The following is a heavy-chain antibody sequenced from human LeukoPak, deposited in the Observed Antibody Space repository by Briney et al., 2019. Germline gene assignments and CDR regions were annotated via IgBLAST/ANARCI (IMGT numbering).Heavy chain of an antibody. CDR3: ARNSGDF. J-gene: IGHJ4*02. Sequence: SETLSLTCTVSGGSIGSSPYFWGWIRQPPGKGLEWIGSISSSGSAYYNPSLKSRVTISVDTSKNQFSLKLSSVTAADTAVYYCARNSGDFWGQGTLVTVSS. D-gene: IGHD4-23*01. V-gene: IGHV4-39*07. CDR1: GGSIGSSPYF. CDR2: ISSSGSA.